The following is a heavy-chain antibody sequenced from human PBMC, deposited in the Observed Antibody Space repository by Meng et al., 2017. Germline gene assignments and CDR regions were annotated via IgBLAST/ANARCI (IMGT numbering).Heavy chain of an antibody. Sequence: SLKISCAASGFTFDDYAMHWVRQAPGKGLEWVSGISWNSGSIGYADSVKGRFTISRDNAKNSLYLQMNSLRAEDTAVYYCARLNTAAYRRDFDYWGQGTLVTVSS. V-gene: IGHV3-9*01. CDR1: GFTFDDYA. J-gene: IGHJ4*02. CDR3: ARLNTAAYRRDFDY. D-gene: IGHD6-13*01. CDR2: ISWNSGSI.